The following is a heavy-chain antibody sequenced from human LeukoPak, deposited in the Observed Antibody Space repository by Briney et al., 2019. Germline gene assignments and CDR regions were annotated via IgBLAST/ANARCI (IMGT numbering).Heavy chain of an antibody. CDR1: GFTFSSYG. CDR2: IRYGGSNQ. J-gene: IGHJ4*02. CDR3: AKYGAGSLRDY. D-gene: IGHD3-10*01. V-gene: IGHV3-30*02. Sequence: GGSLRLSCATSGFTFSSYGMNWVRQAPGKGLEWVAYIRYGGSNQYYLDSVKGRFTISRDNSKNTLYLQMNSLRVEDTAVYYCAKYGAGSLRDYWGQGTLVTVSS.